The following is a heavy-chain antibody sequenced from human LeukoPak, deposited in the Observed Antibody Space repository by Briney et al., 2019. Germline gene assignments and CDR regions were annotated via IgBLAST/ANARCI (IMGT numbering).Heavy chain of an antibody. CDR3: AKGPENGGSSLFGY. J-gene: IGHJ4*02. V-gene: IGHV3-48*01. CDR2: ISSSSSTI. Sequence: GGSLRLSCAASGFTFSSYSMNWVRQAPGKGLEWVSYISSSSSTIYYADSVKGRFTISRDNSKNTLYLQMNSLRAEDTAVYYCAKGPENGGSSLFGYWGQGTLVTVSS. D-gene: IGHD1-26*01. CDR1: GFTFSSYS.